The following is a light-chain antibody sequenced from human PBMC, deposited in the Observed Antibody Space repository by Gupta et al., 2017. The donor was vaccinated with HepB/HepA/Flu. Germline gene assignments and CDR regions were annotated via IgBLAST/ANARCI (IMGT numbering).Light chain of an antibody. J-gene: IGKJ2*01. V-gene: IGKV3-20*01. Sequence: VLTLSPGTLSLSPGESATLSCRASQTISSDYLAWYQQKRGQAPRLLVYGAASRATGGPDRCVGSGSRTDVTRTITSLEPGDFAMDYCLHDSNSQYTFGQGTRVEIK. CDR3: LHDSNSQYT. CDR2: GAA. CDR1: QTISSDY.